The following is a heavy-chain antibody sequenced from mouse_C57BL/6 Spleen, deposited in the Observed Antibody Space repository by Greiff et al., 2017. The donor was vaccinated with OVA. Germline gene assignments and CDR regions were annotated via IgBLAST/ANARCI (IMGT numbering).Heavy chain of an antibody. CDR2: INPSNGGT. Sequence: QVQLKQPGTELVKPGASVKLSCKASGYTFTSYRMHWVKQRPGQGLEWIGNINPSNGGTNYNEKFKSKATLTVDKSSSTAYMQLSSLTSEDSAVYYCARDYSNSYLYYYAMDYWGQGTSVTVSS. CDR1: GYTFTSYR. D-gene: IGHD2-5*01. J-gene: IGHJ4*01. CDR3: ARDYSNSYLYYYAMDY. V-gene: IGHV1-53*01.